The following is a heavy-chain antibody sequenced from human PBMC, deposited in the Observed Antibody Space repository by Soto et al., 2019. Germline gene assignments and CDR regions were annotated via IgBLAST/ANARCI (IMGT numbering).Heavy chain of an antibody. D-gene: IGHD2-2*01. CDR1: GFAVNSNY. V-gene: IGHV3-53*03. CDR3: VRTSSY. CDR2: LFGGGTT. Sequence: GGSLRLSCAASGFAVNSNYMSWVRQPPGKGLEWVSVLFGGGTTHHSDSVKGRFTISRDNSKNTVFLQMNSLRAEDTAVYYCVRTSSYWGQGVRVTVSS. J-gene: IGHJ4*02.